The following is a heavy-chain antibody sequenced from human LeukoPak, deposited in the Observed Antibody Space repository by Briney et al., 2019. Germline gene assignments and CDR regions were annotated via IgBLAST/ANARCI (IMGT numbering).Heavy chain of an antibody. V-gene: IGHV4-34*01. CDR3: ARGGDSSGYYYPVFDY. CDR1: GGSFSGYY. D-gene: IGHD3-22*01. CDR2: ISHSGST. J-gene: IGHJ4*02. Sequence: PSETLSLTCAVYGGSFSGYYWNWIRQPPGKGLEWIGEISHSGSTNYKPSLKSRVTISVDTSKNQFSLKLTSVTAADTAVYYCARGGDSSGYYYPVFDYWGQGTLVTVSS.